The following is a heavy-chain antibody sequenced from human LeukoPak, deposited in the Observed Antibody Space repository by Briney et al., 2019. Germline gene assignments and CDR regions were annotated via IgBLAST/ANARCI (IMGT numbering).Heavy chain of an antibody. CDR1: GGTFSSYA. CDR3: ARDEYYYDSSGYSVWFDP. D-gene: IGHD3-22*01. J-gene: IGHJ5*02. Sequence: SVKVSCKASGGTFSSYAISWVRQAPGQGLEWMGGIITIFGTANYAQKFQGRVTITTDESTSTAYMELSSLRSEDTAVYYCARDEYYYDSSGYSVWFDPWGQGTLVTDSS. V-gene: IGHV1-69*05. CDR2: IITIFGTA.